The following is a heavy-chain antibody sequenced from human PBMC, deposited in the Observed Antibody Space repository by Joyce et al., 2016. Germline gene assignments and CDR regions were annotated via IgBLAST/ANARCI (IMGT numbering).Heavy chain of an antibody. V-gene: IGHV3-23*01. CDR1: GFDFISYA. CDR2: ISGSGGGT. CDR3: AKRPKHYYYYMDV. J-gene: IGHJ6*03. Sequence: LLGSGGGLVQPGGSLRLSCAASGFDFISYAMTWVRQAPGQGMEWVSGISGSGGGTYYADSVKGRFTISRDNSKNMLYLQMNSLRAEDTAVYYCAKRPKHYYYYMDVWGKGTTVTVSS.